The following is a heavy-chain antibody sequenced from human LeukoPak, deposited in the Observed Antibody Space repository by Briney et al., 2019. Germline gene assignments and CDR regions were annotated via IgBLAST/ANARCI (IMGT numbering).Heavy chain of an antibody. V-gene: IGHV3-23*01. CDR1: GFTFSSYA. J-gene: IGHJ3*02. CDR2: ISGSGGST. CDR3: ARGRRPDAFDS. Sequence: GGSLRLSCAPSGFTFSSYAMSWVRQAPGKGLEWVSAISGSGGSTYYADSVKGRFTISRDNSKNSLYLQMNSLRAEDTAVYYCARGRRPDAFDSWGQGTRVTVSS.